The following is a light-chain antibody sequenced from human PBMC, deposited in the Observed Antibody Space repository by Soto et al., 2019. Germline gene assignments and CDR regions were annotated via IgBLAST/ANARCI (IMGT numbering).Light chain of an antibody. J-gene: IGLJ3*02. CDR1: SSNIGNDY. Sequence: QSVLTQPPSASGTPGKKVSISCSGSSSNIGNDYVYWYRQLPGTAPKLLIYRNNQRPSEVPDRFSASKSGTSASLAINGLRSEDEADYYCAAWDDSLSVVFGGGTKLTVL. CDR3: AAWDDSLSVV. CDR2: RNN. V-gene: IGLV1-47*01.